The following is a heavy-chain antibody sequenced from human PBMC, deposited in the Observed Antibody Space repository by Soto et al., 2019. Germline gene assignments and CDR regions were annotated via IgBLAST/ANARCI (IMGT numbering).Heavy chain of an antibody. J-gene: IGHJ5*02. CDR2: ISSSSSTI. CDR1: GFTFSSYS. V-gene: IGHV3-48*02. CDR3: ASVLLGDGKSPSPERFDP. Sequence: GGSLRLSCAASGFTFSSYSMNWVRQAPGKGLEWVSYISSSSSTIYYADSVQGRFTISRDNAKNSLYLQMHSLRDEDTAVYYCASVLLGDGKSPSPERFDPWGQGALVTVSS. D-gene: IGHD3-10*01.